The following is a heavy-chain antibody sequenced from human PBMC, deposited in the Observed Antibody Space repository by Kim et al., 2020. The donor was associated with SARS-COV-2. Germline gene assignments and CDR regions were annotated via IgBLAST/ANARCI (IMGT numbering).Heavy chain of an antibody. Sequence: SETLSLTCTVSGGSISSSSYYWGWIRQPPGKGLEGIGSIYYSGSTYYNPSLKSRVTISVDTYKNQFSLKLSSVTAAETAVYYCASGYSYGLIFDYWGQGTLVTVSS. CDR1: GGSISSSSYY. CDR2: IYYSGST. V-gene: IGHV4-39*01. CDR3: ASGYSYGLIFDY. D-gene: IGHD5-18*01. J-gene: IGHJ4*02.